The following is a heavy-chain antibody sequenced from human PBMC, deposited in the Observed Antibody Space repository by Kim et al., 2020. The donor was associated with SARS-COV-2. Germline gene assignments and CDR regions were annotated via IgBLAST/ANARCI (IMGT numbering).Heavy chain of an antibody. V-gene: IGHV3-15*01. CDR2: IRSKADGGTT. J-gene: IGHJ4*02. Sequence: GGSLRLSCAASGFTFTDAWMSWVRQAPGKVLEWIGRIRSKADGGTTDYAAPVKGRFTISRDDSKNMLYLQMNSLETDDRAVYYCTTEYWGSFNYWGRGALVTVSS. D-gene: IGHD7-27*01. CDR1: GFTFTDAW. CDR3: TTEYWGSFNY.